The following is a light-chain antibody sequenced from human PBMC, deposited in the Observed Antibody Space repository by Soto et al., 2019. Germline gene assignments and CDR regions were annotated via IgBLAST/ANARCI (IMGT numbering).Light chain of an antibody. CDR1: SSDVGSYNR. Sequence: ALTQPPSVSGSPGQSVTISCTGTSSDVGSYNRVSWYKQPPGAAPKLVIYEVIHRPSGVPDRFSGSKSGNTASLTISGLQAEDEADFYCYSYTSSSTYVFGTGTKVTV. J-gene: IGLJ1*01. CDR3: YSYTSSSTYV. CDR2: EVI. V-gene: IGLV2-18*02.